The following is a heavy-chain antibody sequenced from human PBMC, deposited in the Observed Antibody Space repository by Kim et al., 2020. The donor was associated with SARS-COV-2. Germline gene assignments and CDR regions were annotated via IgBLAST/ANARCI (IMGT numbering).Heavy chain of an antibody. CDR1: GYSFTSYW. D-gene: IGHD5-18*01. CDR2: IYPGDSDT. CDR3: ARQGGGYSYGGPRGNTYYYYYGMDV. J-gene: IGHJ6*02. Sequence: GESLKISCKGSGYSFTSYWIGWVRQMPGKGLEWMGIIYPGDSDTRYSPSFQGQVTISADKSISTAYLQWSSLKASDTAMYYCARQGGGYSYGGPRGNTYYYYYGMDVWGQGTTVTVSS. V-gene: IGHV5-51*01.